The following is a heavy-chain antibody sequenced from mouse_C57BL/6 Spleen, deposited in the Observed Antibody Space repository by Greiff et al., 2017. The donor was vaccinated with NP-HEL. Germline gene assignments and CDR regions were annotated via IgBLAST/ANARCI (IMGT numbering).Heavy chain of an antibody. CDR2: IYPGSGST. Sequence: QVQLKQSGAELVKPGASVKMSCKASGYTFTSYWITWVKQRPGQGLEWIGDIYPGSGSTNYNEKFKSQATLTVDTSSSTAYMQLSSLTSEDSAVYYCAASTVVATYYFDYWGKGTTLTVSS. V-gene: IGHV1-55*01. CDR3: AASTVVATYYFDY. CDR1: GYTFTSYW. J-gene: IGHJ2*01. D-gene: IGHD1-1*01.